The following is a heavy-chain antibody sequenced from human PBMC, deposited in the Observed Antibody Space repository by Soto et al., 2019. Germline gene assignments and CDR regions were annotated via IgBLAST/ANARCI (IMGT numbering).Heavy chain of an antibody. D-gene: IGHD3-10*01. V-gene: IGHV4-34*01. Sequence: SETLSLTCAVYGGSFSGYYWSWIRQPPGKGLEWIGEINHSGSTNYNPSLKSRVTISVDTSKNQFSLKLSSVTAADTAVYYCAISITRGVDQTTKLYYYYGMDVWGQGTTVTVSS. CDR3: AISITRGVDQTTKLYYYYGMDV. CDR2: INHSGST. J-gene: IGHJ6*02. CDR1: GGSFSGYY.